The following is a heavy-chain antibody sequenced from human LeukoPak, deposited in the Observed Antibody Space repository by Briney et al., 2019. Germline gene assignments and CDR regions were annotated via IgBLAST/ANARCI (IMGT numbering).Heavy chain of an antibody. D-gene: IGHD3-16*01. Sequence: GGSLRLSCAASGFTFSSYAMSWVRQAPGKGLEWVSAISGSGGSTYYADSVKGRFTISRDNSRDTLYLQMNSLRAEDTAVYYCAKGYYDYVWGSYYFDYWRQRTLVTVSS. J-gene: IGHJ4*02. CDR1: GFTFSSYA. V-gene: IGHV3-23*01. CDR2: ISGSGGST. CDR3: AKGYYDYVWGSYYFDY.